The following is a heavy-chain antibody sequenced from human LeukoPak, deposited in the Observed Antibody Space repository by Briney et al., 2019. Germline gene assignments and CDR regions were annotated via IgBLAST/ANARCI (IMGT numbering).Heavy chain of an antibody. V-gene: IGHV4-39*01. CDR3: ASSQDYYDSSGYYNFDY. D-gene: IGHD3-22*01. CDR1: GGSISSSSYY. CDR2: IYYSGST. J-gene: IGHJ4*02. Sequence: SETLSLTCTVSGGSISSSSYYWVWIRQPPGKGLEWIGSIYYSGSTYYNPSLKSRVTISVDTSKNQFSLKLSSVTAADTAVYYCASSQDYYDSSGYYNFDYWGQGTLVTVSS.